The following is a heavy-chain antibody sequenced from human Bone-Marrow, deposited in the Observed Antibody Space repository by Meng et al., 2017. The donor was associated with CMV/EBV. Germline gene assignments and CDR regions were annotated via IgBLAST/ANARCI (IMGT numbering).Heavy chain of an antibody. CDR3: ARGAPRKYYYYGMDV. CDR2: IYSGGST. D-gene: IGHD1-14*01. V-gene: IGHV3-53*01. Sequence: GESLKISCAASGFTFSSYSMNWVRQAPGKGLEWVSVIYSGGSTYYADSVKGRFTISRDNSKNTLYLQMNSLRAEDTAVYYCARGAPRKYYYYGMDVWGQGTTVTVSS. J-gene: IGHJ6*02. CDR1: GFTFSSYS.